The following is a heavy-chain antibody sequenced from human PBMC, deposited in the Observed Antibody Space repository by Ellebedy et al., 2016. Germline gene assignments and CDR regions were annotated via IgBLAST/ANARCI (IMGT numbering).Heavy chain of an antibody. CDR3: ARDMGDYSKDY. CDR1: GFTFSSYW. CDR2: INSDGSST. D-gene: IGHD4-11*01. V-gene: IGHV3-74*01. J-gene: IGHJ4*02. Sequence: GESLKISCVASGFTFSSYWMHWVRQAPGKGLVWVSRINSDGSSTSYADSVKGRFTISRDNAKNTLYLQMSSLRAEDTAVYYCARDMGDYSKDYWGQGTLVTVSS.